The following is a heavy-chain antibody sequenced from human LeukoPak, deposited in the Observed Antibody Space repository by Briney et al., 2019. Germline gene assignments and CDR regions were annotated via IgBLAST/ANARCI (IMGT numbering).Heavy chain of an antibody. J-gene: IGHJ5*02. D-gene: IGHD1-26*01. CDR1: GFTFSTYE. CDR3: AKGATTSPLNWFDP. Sequence: PGGSLRLSCAASGFTFSTYEMNWVRQAPGKGLEWVSYISGSGTTIYYADSVKGRFTISRDNSKNTLYLQMNSLRAEDTALFYCAKGATTSPLNWFDPWGQGTLVTVSS. V-gene: IGHV3-48*03. CDR2: ISGSGTTI.